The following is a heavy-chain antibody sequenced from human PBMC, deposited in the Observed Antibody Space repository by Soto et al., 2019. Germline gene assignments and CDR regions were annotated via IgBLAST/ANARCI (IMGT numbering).Heavy chain of an antibody. CDR1: GFTFSNYA. V-gene: IGHV3-30*04. CDR2: ISYDGRNH. Sequence: GGSLRLSCAASGFTFSNYAMHWVRQAPGKGLEWVSSISYDGRNHFYADSLKVRFTFSRDNSKNTLFLQMSGLTAEDTAVYYCASDLMMGFGPPRAYFFDXWGQGTLLTVSX. CDR3: ASDLMMGFGPPRAYFFDX. J-gene: IGHJ4*02. D-gene: IGHD3-10*01.